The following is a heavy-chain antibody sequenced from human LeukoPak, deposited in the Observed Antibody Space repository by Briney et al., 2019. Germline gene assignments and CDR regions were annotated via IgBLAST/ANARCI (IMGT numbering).Heavy chain of an antibody. Sequence: EASVKVSCKASGYTFTSYGISWVRQAPGQGLEWMGWISAYNGNTNYAQKLQGRVTMTTDTSTSTAYMELRSLRSDDTAVYYCARVREYDYVWGSYRPNWFDPWGQATLVTVSS. J-gene: IGHJ5*02. CDR3: ARVREYDYVWGSYRPNWFDP. CDR1: GYTFTSYG. V-gene: IGHV1-18*01. D-gene: IGHD3-16*02. CDR2: ISAYNGNT.